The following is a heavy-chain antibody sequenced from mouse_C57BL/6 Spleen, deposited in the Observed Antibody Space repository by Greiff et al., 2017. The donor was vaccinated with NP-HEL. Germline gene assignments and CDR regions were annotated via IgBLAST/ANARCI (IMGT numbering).Heavy chain of an antibody. CDR1: GYTFTSYW. V-gene: IGHV1-64*01. J-gene: IGHJ1*03. CDR3: ARSDGCYGYFDV. Sequence: QVQLQQPGAELVKPGASVKLSCKASGYTFTSYWMHWVKQRPGQGLEWIGMIHPNSGSTNYNEKFKSKATLTVDKSSSTAYMQLSSLTSEDSAVYYCARSDGCYGYFDVWGTGTTVTVSS. D-gene: IGHD2-3*01. CDR2: IHPNSGST.